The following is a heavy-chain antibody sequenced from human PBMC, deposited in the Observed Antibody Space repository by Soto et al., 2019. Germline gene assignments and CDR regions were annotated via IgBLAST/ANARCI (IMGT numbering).Heavy chain of an antibody. CDR3: ASGGYYYGSGSYYNAFDI. D-gene: IGHD3-10*01. CDR2: ISYDGSNK. CDR1: GFTFSTYS. V-gene: IGHV3-30-3*01. Sequence: QVQLVESGGGVVQPGRSLRLSCTASGFTFSTYSMHWVRQAPGKGLEWGAVISYDGSNKYYADSVKGRFTISRDNSKNTRYLQMKSLISEHTAVYYCASGGYYYGSGSYYNAFDIWGQGTMVTVSS. J-gene: IGHJ3*02.